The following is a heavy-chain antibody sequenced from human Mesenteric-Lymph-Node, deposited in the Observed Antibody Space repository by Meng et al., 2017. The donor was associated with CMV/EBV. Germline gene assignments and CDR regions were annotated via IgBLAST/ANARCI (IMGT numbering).Heavy chain of an antibody. J-gene: IGHJ4*02. CDR2: VNWIGGST. D-gene: IGHD3-16*02. Sequence: GGSLRLSCAASGFSFDDYDMSWVRQAPEKGLEWVSGVNWIGGSTGYADSVKGRFTISRDNAKNSLYLQMNSLRTEDTAVYYCARDEEYDYVWGSYRPPDYWGQGTLVTVSS. CDR1: GFSFDDYD. V-gene: IGHV3-20*04. CDR3: ARDEEYDYVWGSYRPPDY.